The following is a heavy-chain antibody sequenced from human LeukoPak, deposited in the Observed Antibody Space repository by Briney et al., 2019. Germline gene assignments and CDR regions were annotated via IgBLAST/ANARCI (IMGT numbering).Heavy chain of an antibody. J-gene: IGHJ6*02. Sequence: GRSLRLSCAASGFTFSSYAMHWVRQAPGKGLEWVAVISYDGSNKYYADSVKGRFTISRDNSKNTLYLQMNSLRAEDTAVYYCAREGTGIVVAYYYYGMDVWGQGTTVTVSS. V-gene: IGHV3-30-3*01. CDR3: AREGTGIVVAYYYYGMDV. CDR1: GFTFSSYA. D-gene: IGHD1-26*01. CDR2: ISYDGSNK.